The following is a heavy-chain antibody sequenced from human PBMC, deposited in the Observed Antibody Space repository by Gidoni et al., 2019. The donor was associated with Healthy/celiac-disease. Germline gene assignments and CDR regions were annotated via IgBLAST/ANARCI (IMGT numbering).Heavy chain of an antibody. V-gene: IGHV3-23*01. Sequence: EVQLLDSGGGLVQPGGSLLLSFAASGFTFSSYAMDWVRQAPGEGLVWVSAISGSGGSTYYADHVKGRFTISRDKSKNTVVLQKNSRRGEDTAVYYWAKDGMLMDVWGQGTTVTVSS. CDR3: AKDGMLMDV. D-gene: IGHD1-26*01. J-gene: IGHJ6*02. CDR1: GFTFSSYA. CDR2: ISGSGGST.